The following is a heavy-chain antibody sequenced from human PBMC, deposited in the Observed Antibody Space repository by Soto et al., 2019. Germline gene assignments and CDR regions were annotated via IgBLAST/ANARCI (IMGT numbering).Heavy chain of an antibody. J-gene: IGHJ6*02. CDR2: ITFSGNTV. CDR1: GFTFSDSY. Sequence: QVQLVESGGGLVRPGGSLRPSCAASGFTFSDSYMSWIRQAPGKGLEWISYITFSGNTVYYADSLKGRFTISRDNAKNSLYLQMNRLRAEDTAVYYCARVSWREKYGMDVWGQGTTVTVSS. CDR3: ARVSWREKYGMDV. V-gene: IGHV3-11*01.